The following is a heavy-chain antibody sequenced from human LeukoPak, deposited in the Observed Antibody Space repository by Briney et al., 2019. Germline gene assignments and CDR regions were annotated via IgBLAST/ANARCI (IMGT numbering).Heavy chain of an antibody. Sequence: PGGSLRLSCAASGFTVSSNYMSWVRQAPGKGLEWVSYIGSNISAMYYADSVRGRFTISRDNAKNSLYLQMNSLRSEDTAVYYCATVPVQRYCSSTSCYDAFDIWGQGTMVTVSS. V-gene: IGHV3-48*04. CDR1: GFTVSSNY. J-gene: IGHJ3*02. D-gene: IGHD2-2*01. CDR3: ATVPVQRYCSSTSCYDAFDI. CDR2: IGSNISAM.